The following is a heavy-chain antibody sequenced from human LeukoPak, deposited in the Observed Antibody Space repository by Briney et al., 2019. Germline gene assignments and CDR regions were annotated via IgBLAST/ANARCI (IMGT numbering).Heavy chain of an antibody. J-gene: IGHJ4*02. V-gene: IGHV1-3*01. Sequence: ASVKVSCKASGYTFTSYAMHWVRQAPGQRLEWMGWINAGNGNTKYSQKFQGRVTITRDTSASTAYMELSSLRSEDTAVYYCARDTYYDFWSGYSAALYWGQGTLVTVSS. D-gene: IGHD3-3*01. CDR2: INAGNGNT. CDR3: ARDTYYDFWSGYSAALY. CDR1: GYTFTSYA.